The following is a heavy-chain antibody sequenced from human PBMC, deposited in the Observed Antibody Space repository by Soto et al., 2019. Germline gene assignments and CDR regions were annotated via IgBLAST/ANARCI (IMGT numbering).Heavy chain of an antibody. J-gene: IGHJ6*02. D-gene: IGHD6-13*01. CDR1: GFTFSSYC. CDR2: ISYDGSNK. V-gene: IGHV3-30*18. CDR3: AKDQGVYSSSWYYYYYYYGMDV. Sequence: PGRSLRLSCAASGFTFSSYCMHCVRQAPGKGLEWVAVISYDGSNKYYADSVKGRFTICRDNSKSTLYTQMNSVRAEDTGVYYCAKDQGVYSSSWYYYYYYYGMDVWGQGTTVTVSS.